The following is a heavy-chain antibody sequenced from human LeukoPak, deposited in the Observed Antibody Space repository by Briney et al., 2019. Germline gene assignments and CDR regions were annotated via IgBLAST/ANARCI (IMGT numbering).Heavy chain of an antibody. CDR1: RFTFSSYA. Sequence: GGSLRLSCAASRFTFSSYAMSWVRQAPGKGLEWVSAISGSGGSTYYADSVKGRFTISRDNSKNTLYLQMNSLRAEDTAVYYCAKVVSSGWYHELDYWGQGTLVTVSS. J-gene: IGHJ4*02. D-gene: IGHD6-19*01. CDR2: ISGSGGST. CDR3: AKVVSSGWYHELDY. V-gene: IGHV3-23*01.